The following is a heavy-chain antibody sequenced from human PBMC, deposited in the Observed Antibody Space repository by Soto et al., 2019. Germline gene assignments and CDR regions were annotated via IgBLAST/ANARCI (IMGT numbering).Heavy chain of an antibody. CDR2: INSNGGST. J-gene: IGHJ4*02. D-gene: IGHD3-3*01. CDR3: ARTSYDFWSGYPQGYFDY. CDR1: GFTFSSYA. V-gene: IGHV3-64*02. Sequence: GGSLRLSCAASGFTFSSYAMHWVRQAPRKGLGCVSAINSNGGSTYYPDSVKGRFTISRDNSKNTLYLQMGSLRPEDMAVYYCARTSYDFWSGYPQGYFDYWGQGILVTVSS.